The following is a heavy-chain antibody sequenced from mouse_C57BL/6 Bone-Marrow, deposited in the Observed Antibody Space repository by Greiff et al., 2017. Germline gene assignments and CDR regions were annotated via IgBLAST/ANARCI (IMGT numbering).Heavy chain of an antibody. J-gene: IGHJ1*03. Sequence: QVQLQQSGPGLVQPSQSLSITCTVSGFSLTSYGVHWVRQSPGKGLEWLGVIWRGGSTDYNAAFMSRLGITKDNSKSQVFFKMNSLQADDTAIYYCAKKNRSSYWYFDVWGTGTTVTVSS. CDR1: GFSLTSYG. V-gene: IGHV2-5*01. CDR2: IWRGGST. CDR3: AKKNRSSYWYFDV. D-gene: IGHD1-1*01.